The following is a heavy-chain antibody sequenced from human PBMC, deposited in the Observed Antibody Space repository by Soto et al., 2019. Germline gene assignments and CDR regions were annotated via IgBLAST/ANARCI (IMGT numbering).Heavy chain of an antibody. Sequence: EVQLVESGGGLVQPGGSLRLSCAASGFTFRSYDMHQVRQATGKGLEWVSAIGTAGDTYYPGSVQGRFTISRENAKNSLYLQMNSLRAGDTAVYYWARGGVRGVIRYYYGMDVWGQGTTVTVSS. V-gene: IGHV3-13*04. D-gene: IGHD3-10*01. CDR3: ARGGVRGVIRYYYGMDV. J-gene: IGHJ6*02. CDR2: IGTAGDT. CDR1: GFTFRSYD.